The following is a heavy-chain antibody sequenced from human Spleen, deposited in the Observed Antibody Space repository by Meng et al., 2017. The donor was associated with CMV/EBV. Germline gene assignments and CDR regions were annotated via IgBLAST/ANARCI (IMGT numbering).Heavy chain of an antibody. Sequence: ASVKVSCKASGYTFTSYYIHWVRQAPGQGLEWMGWINPHSGGTDYAQKFQGRVTVTRDTSISTAYMELSRLRSDDTAVFYCARSYDLKFDSFDIWGQGTMVTVSS. CDR2: INPHSGGT. V-gene: IGHV1-2*02. J-gene: IGHJ3*02. CDR3: ARSYDLKFDSFDI. D-gene: IGHD3-16*01. CDR1: GYTFTSYY.